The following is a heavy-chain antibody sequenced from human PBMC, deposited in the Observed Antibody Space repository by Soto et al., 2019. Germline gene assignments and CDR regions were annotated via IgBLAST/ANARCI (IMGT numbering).Heavy chain of an antibody. J-gene: IGHJ4*02. CDR1: GFTFSSYA. Sequence: QPGGSLRLSCAASGFTFSSYAMHWVRQAPGKGLEWVAVISYDGSNKYYADSVKGRFTISRDNSKNTLYLQMNSLRAEDTAVYYCARDFDAAGPPYYFDYWGQGTLVTVSS. CDR2: ISYDGSNK. D-gene: IGHD6-13*01. V-gene: IGHV3-30-3*01. CDR3: ARDFDAAGPPYYFDY.